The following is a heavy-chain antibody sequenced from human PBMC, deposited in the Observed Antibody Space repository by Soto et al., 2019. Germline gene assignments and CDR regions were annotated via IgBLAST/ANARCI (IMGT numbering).Heavy chain of an antibody. CDR2: ISAYNGNT. J-gene: IGHJ4*02. CDR1: GYTFSRYG. D-gene: IGHD1-1*01. V-gene: IGHV1-18*01. CDR3: ARTLNELLLGLE. Sequence: QVTLVQSGGEVKKPGASVKISCKASGYTFSRYGISWVRKAPGQGLEWMGWISAYNGNTNYAQKFQGRVTMTTDTSTSRAYIELRSLRPAYTAMYYCARTLNELLLGLEWGQGNPVNVSS.